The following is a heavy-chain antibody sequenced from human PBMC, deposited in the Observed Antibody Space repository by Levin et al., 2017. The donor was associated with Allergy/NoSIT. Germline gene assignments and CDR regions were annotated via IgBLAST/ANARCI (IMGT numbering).Heavy chain of an antibody. CDR2: INHSGST. D-gene: IGHD2-21*01. CDR3: ARVIVANGPTIWFDP. Sequence: MTSETLSLTCAVYGGSFSGYYWSWIRQPPGKGLEWIGEINHSGSTNYNPSLKSRVTISVDTSKNQFSLKLSSVTAADTAVYYCARVIVANGPTIWFDPWGQGTLVTVSS. J-gene: IGHJ5*02. V-gene: IGHV4-34*01. CDR1: GGSFSGYY.